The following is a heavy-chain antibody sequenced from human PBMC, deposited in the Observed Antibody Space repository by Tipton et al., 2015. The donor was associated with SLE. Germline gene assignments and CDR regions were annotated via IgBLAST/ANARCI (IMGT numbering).Heavy chain of an antibody. J-gene: IGHJ4*02. D-gene: IGHD3-22*01. CDR1: RLSFSSYE. CDR3: AKEGGDDSSGYMHY. CDR2: ITNSGSGSTI. V-gene: IGHV3-48*03. Sequence: SLRLSCAASRLSFSSYEMNWVRQAPGKGLEWVSYITNSGSGSTIYYADSVKGRFTISRDNAKNSLYLQMNSLRDEDTAVYYCAKEGGDDSSGYMHYWGQGTLVTVSP.